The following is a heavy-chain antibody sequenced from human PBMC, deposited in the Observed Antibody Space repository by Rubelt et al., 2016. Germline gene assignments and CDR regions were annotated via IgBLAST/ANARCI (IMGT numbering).Heavy chain of an antibody. D-gene: IGHD6-6*01. CDR3: ARAPVAARGTRWFDP. CDR1: GGSIRSATSY. V-gene: IGHV4-39*07. Sequence: QLQVEESGPGLVKPSETLSLTCSVSGGSIRSATSYWGWIRQPPGKGLEWIGSIHYSGSTYDNPSPKSRVTISVDTSKNQVSLKVNSGTAAETAGYYGARAPVAARGTRWFDPWGQGTLVTVSS. J-gene: IGHJ5*02. CDR2: IHYSGST.